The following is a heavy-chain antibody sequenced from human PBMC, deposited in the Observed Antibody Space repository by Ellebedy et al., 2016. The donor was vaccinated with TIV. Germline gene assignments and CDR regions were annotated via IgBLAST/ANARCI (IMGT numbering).Heavy chain of an antibody. CDR2: ISYDGSKK. Sequence: GGSLRLXCVASGFTFSDYGMYWVRQAPGKGLEWVAVISYDGSKKYYADSVKGRFTISRDNSKNTLYLQMNSLRAEDTAVYYCANVEMSTEDGYWGQGTLVTVSS. D-gene: IGHD5-24*01. J-gene: IGHJ4*02. CDR3: ANVEMSTEDGY. V-gene: IGHV3-30*18. CDR1: GFTFSDYG.